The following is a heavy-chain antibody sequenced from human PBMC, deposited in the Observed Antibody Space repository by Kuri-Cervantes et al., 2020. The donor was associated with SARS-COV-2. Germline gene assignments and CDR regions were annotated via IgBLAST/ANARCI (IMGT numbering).Heavy chain of an antibody. CDR1: GDSFSSYS. CDR3: ARDCSGTDCNVIVYALSD. J-gene: IGHJ4*02. CDR2: IIPMFGTA. V-gene: IGHV1-69*13. Sequence: SVKVSCKASGDSFSSYSFNWVRQAPGQGLEWMGGIIPMFGTADYAQKFQGRVTITADESTSTVYMELTSLRSDDTAVYYCARDCSGTDCNVIVYALSDWGQGTLVTVSS. D-gene: IGHD2-8*01.